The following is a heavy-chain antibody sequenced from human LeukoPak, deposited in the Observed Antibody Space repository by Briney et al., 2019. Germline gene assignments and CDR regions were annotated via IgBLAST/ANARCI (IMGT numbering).Heavy chain of an antibody. CDR3: ARDLYGPDIVVVPADHYYYYGMDV. D-gene: IGHD2-2*01. Sequence: ASVKVSCKASGGTFSSYAISWVRQAPGQGLEWMGIINPSGGSISYAQKFQGRVTMTRDTSTSTVYMELSSLRSEDTAVYYCARDLYGPDIVVVPADHYYYYGMDVWGQGTTVTVSS. J-gene: IGHJ6*02. CDR2: INPSGGSI. V-gene: IGHV1-46*01. CDR1: GGTFSSYA.